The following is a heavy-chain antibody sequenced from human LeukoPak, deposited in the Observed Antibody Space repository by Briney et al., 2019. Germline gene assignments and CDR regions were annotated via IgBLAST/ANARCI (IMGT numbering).Heavy chain of an antibody. J-gene: IGHJ5*02. D-gene: IGHD1-26*01. V-gene: IGHV1-2*02. CDR1: GYTFTSYY. Sequence: ASVKVSCKASGYTFTSYYMHWVRQAPGQGLEWMGWINPNSGGTNYAQKFQGRVTMTRDTSISTAYMELSRLRSDDTAVYYCARDPGVVAGYSGSYNWFDPWGQGTLVTVSS. CDR3: ARDPGVVAGYSGSYNWFDP. CDR2: INPNSGGT.